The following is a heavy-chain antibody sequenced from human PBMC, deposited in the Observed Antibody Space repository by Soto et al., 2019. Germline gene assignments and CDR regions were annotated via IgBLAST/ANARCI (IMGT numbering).Heavy chain of an antibody. Sequence: SETLSLTCTVSGGSVNSGGYYWTWIRQHPGKGLEWIGYIYYSGTAYYNPSLKRRVSISLDPSKNQFSLKLSSVTAADTAVYYCARERQVGPSSGRFDPWGQGTLVTVSS. CDR1: GGSVNSGGYY. CDR2: IYYSGTA. V-gene: IGHV4-31*03. J-gene: IGHJ5*02. CDR3: ARERQVGPSSGRFDP.